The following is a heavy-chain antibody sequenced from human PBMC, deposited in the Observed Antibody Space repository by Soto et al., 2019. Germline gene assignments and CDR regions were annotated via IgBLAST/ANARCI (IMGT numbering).Heavy chain of an antibody. J-gene: IGHJ4*02. CDR3: AKDRSLNGGDSNGYFDY. D-gene: IGHD2-21*02. Sequence: GGSLRLSCAASGLTFSSFAMSWVRQAPGKGLEWVSVISDGGVKTYYADSVKGRFSISRDNSKNTLHLQMNSLRDDDTAVYYCAKDRSLNGGDSNGYFDYWGRGTLVTVSS. CDR2: ISDGGVKT. CDR1: GLTFSSFA. V-gene: IGHV3-23*01.